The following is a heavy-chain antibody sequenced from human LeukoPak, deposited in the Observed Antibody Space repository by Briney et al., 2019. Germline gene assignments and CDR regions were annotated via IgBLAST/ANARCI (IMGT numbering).Heavy chain of an antibody. CDR1: GGSISSSSYY. V-gene: IGHV4-39*01. CDR3: ARGIPGLREWFDP. J-gene: IGHJ5*02. D-gene: IGHD5-18*01. CDR2: IYYSGST. Sequence: SETLSLTCTVSGGSISSSSYYWGWIRQPPGKGLEWIGSIYYSGSTYYNLSLKSRVTISVDTSKNQFSLKLSSVTAADTAVYYCARGIPGLREWFDPWGQGTLVTVSS.